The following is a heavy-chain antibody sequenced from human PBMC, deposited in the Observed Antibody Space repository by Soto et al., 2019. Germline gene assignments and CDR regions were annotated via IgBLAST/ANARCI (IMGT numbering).Heavy chain of an antibody. CDR2: IYPGDSDT. CDR3: TRLAYGVSNWFDP. D-gene: IGHD4-17*01. V-gene: IGHV5-51*01. J-gene: IGHJ5*02. Sequence: PGESLKISCKASGYTFTSYWIGWVRQIPGKGLEWMGIIYPGDSDTRYSPSFQGQFTISADKSISTPYLQLSSLKASDTAMYYCTRLAYGVSNWFDPWGQGTLVTVSS. CDR1: GYTFTSYW.